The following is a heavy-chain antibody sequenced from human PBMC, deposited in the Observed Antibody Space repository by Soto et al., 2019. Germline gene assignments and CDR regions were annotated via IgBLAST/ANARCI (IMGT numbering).Heavy chain of an antibody. D-gene: IGHD3-22*01. CDR1: GFTFSDHY. Sequence: EVQLVESGGGLVQPGGSLRLSCVPSGFTFSDHYMDWVRQAPGKGLEWVGRTRNKANSYTTEYAASVKGRFNISGDDSENSLYLHLNSLKTEDTAVYYCASMIGDFDYWGQGTLVTVSS. CDR2: TRNKANSYTT. V-gene: IGHV3-72*01. J-gene: IGHJ4*02. CDR3: ASMIGDFDY.